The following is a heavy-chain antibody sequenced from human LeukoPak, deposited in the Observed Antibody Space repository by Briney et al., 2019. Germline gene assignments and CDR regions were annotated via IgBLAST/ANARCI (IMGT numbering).Heavy chain of an antibody. CDR2: INHSGST. CDR1: GGPFSGYY. D-gene: IGHD2-15*01. V-gene: IGHV4-34*01. CDR3: ARVRYCSGGSCSNWFDP. J-gene: IGHJ5*02. Sequence: SETLSLTCAVYGGPFSGYYWSWIRQPPGKGLEWIGEINHSGSTNYNPSLKSRVTISVDTSKNQFSLKLSSVTAADTAVYYCARVRYCSGGSCSNWFDPWGQGTLVTVSS.